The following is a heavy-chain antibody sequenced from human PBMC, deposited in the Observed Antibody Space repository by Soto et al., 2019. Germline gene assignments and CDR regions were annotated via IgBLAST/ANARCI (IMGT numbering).Heavy chain of an antibody. Sequence: QVQLVQSGAEVKKPGASVKVSCKASGYTFTSYGISWVRQAPGQGLEWMGWISAYNGNTNYAQKLQGRVTMTTDTSTSTAYMELRSLRADDTAVYYCASDLIVGATPPYYFDYWGKGPLVTVSA. V-gene: IGHV1-18*01. CDR3: ASDLIVGATPPYYFDY. D-gene: IGHD1-26*01. CDR1: GYTFTSYG. CDR2: ISAYNGNT. J-gene: IGHJ4*02.